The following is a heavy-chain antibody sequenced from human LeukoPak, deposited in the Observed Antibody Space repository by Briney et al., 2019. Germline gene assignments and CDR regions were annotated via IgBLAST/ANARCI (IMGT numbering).Heavy chain of an antibody. Sequence: ASVKVSCKASGYTFTSYGISWVRQAPRQGLEWMGWISAYNGNTNYAQKLQGRVTMTTDTSTSTVYMELSSLRSEDTAVYYCARDGGQWLVYNWFDPWGQGTLVTVSS. CDR3: ARDGGQWLVYNWFDP. CDR1: GYTFTSYG. V-gene: IGHV1-18*01. J-gene: IGHJ5*02. CDR2: ISAYNGNT. D-gene: IGHD6-19*01.